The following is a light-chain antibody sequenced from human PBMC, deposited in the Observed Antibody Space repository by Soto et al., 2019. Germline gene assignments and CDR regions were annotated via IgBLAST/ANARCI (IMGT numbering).Light chain of an antibody. CDR2: GAS. CDR3: QQYSRAPLT. Sequence: EIVLTQSPGTLSLSPGERATLSCRASQSVSSYYLAWYQQKPGQAPRLLIYGASTRATGVPARFSGSQSGTEFTLTISSLQSEDFAVYYCQQYSRAPLTFGQGTKVDIK. CDR1: QSVSSYY. V-gene: IGKV3-20*01. J-gene: IGKJ1*01.